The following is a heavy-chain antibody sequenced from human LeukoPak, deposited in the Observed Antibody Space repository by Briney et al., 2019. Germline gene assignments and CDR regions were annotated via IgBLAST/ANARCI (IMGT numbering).Heavy chain of an antibody. CDR2: IWYDGNNK. D-gene: IGHD5-24*01. Sequence: PGGSLRLSCAASGFTFSSYGMHWVRQAPGKGLEWVAVIWYDGNNKYYADSVKGRFTISRDNSKNTLYLQMNSLRADDTAVYYCARGTADGRDGYNYAFDYWGQGTLVTVSS. CDR1: GFTFSSYG. CDR3: ARGTADGRDGYNYAFDY. V-gene: IGHV3-33*01. J-gene: IGHJ4*02.